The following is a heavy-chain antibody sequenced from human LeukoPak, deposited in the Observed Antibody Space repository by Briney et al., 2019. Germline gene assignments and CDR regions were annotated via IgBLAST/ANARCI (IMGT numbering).Heavy chain of an antibody. J-gene: IGHJ4*02. CDR2: ISWNSGSI. CDR1: GFTFDDYA. D-gene: IGHD6-13*01. V-gene: IGHV3-9*01. Sequence: GGSLRLSCAASGFTFDDYAMHWVRQAPGKGLEWVSGISWNSGSIGYADSVKGRFTISRDNAKNSLYLQMNSLRAEDTALYYCAKDIGGIAAAWGQGTLVTVSS. CDR3: AKDIGGIAAA.